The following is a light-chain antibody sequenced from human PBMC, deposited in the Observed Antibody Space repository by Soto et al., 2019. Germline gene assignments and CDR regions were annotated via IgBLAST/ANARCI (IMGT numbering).Light chain of an antibody. V-gene: IGLV2-14*01. Sequence: QSVLTQPASVSGSPGQSITISCTGTSSDVGGYNYVSWYQQHPGKAPKLMIYDVSNRPSGVSNRFSGSKSGNTAALTISGAQAEDEADYYCSSYTSSSTYVFGAGTKLTVL. CDR2: DVS. CDR3: SSYTSSSTYV. J-gene: IGLJ1*01. CDR1: SSDVGGYNY.